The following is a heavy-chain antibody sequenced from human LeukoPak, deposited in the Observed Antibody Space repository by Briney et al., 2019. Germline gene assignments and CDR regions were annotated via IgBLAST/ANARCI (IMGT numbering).Heavy chain of an antibody. CDR1: GYTFTSYG. V-gene: IGHV1-18*01. D-gene: IGHD3-22*01. Sequence: ASVKVSCKASGYTFTSYGISWVRQAPGQGLEWMGWISAYNGNANYAQKLQGRVTMTTDTSTSTAYMELRSLRSDDTAVYYCARDPGGYYYDSSGYDYWGQGTLVTVSS. CDR3: ARDPGGYYYDSSGYDY. J-gene: IGHJ4*02. CDR2: ISAYNGNA.